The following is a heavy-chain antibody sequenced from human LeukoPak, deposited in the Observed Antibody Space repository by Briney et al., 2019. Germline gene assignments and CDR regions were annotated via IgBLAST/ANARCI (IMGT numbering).Heavy chain of an antibody. D-gene: IGHD2-15*01. CDR3: ATRYCSGGSCLRGFDP. J-gene: IGHJ5*02. CDR1: GYSFTSYW. CDR2: IYPGDSDT. Sequence: GESLKISCKGSGYSFTSYWIGWVRQMPGKGREGMGIIYPGDSDTRYSPSFQGQVTISADTSITTAYLQWSSLKASDTAMYYCATRYCSGGSCLRGFDPWGQGTLVTVSS. V-gene: IGHV5-51*01.